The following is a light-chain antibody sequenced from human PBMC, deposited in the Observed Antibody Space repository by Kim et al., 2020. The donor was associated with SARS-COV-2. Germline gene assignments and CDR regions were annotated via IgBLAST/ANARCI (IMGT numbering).Light chain of an antibody. J-gene: IGLJ2*01. CDR3: SSYTGSVV. Sequence: PGQSITLSCTGTSSDVGAHNYVSWYQHHPGKAPKLMIYDVTRRPSGISNRFSGSKSGNTASLTISGLQAEDEADYYCSSYTGSVVFGGGTQLTVL. V-gene: IGLV2-14*03. CDR1: SSDVGAHNY. CDR2: DVT.